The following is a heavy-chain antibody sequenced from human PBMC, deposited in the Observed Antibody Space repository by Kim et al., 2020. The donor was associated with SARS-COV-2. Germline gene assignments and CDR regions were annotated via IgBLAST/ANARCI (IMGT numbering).Heavy chain of an antibody. J-gene: IGHJ4*02. CDR2: IYYSGST. V-gene: IGHV4-59*01. D-gene: IGHD3-10*01. CDR3: ARGSVRFDY. Sequence: SETLSLTCTVSGGSISSYYWSWIRQPPGKGLEWIGYIYYSGSTNYNPSLMSRITISHDTSTNQFSLKLSSVTAADTAVYYCARGSVRFDYWGQGTLVTVSS. CDR1: GGSISSYY.